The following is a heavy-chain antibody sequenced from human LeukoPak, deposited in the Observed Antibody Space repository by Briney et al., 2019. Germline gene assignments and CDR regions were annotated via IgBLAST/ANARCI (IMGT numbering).Heavy chain of an antibody. V-gene: IGHV3-33*01. Sequence: GGSLRLSCAASGFTFSSCGMHWVRQAPGKGLEWVAVIWYDGSNKYYADSVKGRFTISRDNSKNTLYLQMNSLRAEDTAVYYCARGGYSSSWYTLGYWGQGTLVTVSS. CDR1: GFTFSSCG. CDR3: ARGGYSSSWYTLGY. CDR2: IWYDGSNK. D-gene: IGHD6-13*01. J-gene: IGHJ4*02.